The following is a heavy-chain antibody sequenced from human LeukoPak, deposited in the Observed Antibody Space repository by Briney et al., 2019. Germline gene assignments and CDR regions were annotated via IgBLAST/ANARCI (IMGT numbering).Heavy chain of an antibody. V-gene: IGHV3-30*18. CDR2: ISYDGSNK. D-gene: IGHD6-13*01. CDR1: GFTFSSYG. J-gene: IGHJ4*02. CDR3: AKAQGGAAAGLDY. Sequence: GGSLRLSCAASGFTFSSYGMHWVRQAPGKGLEWVAVISYDGSNKYYADSVKGRFTISRDNSKNTLYLQMNSLRAEDTAVYYCAKAQGGAAAGLDYWGQGTLVTASS.